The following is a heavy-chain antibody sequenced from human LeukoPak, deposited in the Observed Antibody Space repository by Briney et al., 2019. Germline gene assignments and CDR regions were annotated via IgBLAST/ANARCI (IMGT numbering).Heavy chain of an antibody. Sequence: SVKVSCKASGGTFNSYAISWVRQAPGQGLEWMGGIIPIFGTANYAQKFQGRVTITADESTSTAYMELSSLRSEDTAVYYCATCQGPYYDSSGYPSGGYFQHWGQGTLVTVSS. CDR3: ATCQGPYYDSSGYPSGGYFQH. J-gene: IGHJ1*01. CDR2: IIPIFGTA. CDR1: GGTFNSYA. D-gene: IGHD3-22*01. V-gene: IGHV1-69*01.